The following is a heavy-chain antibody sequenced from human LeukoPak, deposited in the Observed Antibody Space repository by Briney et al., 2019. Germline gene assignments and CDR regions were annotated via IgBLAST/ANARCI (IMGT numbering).Heavy chain of an antibody. D-gene: IGHD3-3*01. CDR2: IYSGGST. CDR1: GFTVSSNY. Sequence: PGRSLRLSCAASGFTVSSNYMSWVRQAPGKGLEWVSVIYSGGSTYYADSVKGRFTISRDNSKSTLYLQMNSLRAEDTAVYYCARVRPTIFGVVTFFDYWGQGTLVTVSS. CDR3: ARVRPTIFGVVTFFDY. V-gene: IGHV3-53*01. J-gene: IGHJ4*02.